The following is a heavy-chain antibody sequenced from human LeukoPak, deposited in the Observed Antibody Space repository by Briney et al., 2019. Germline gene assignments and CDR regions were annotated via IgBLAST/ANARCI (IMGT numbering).Heavy chain of an antibody. CDR2: ISAYNGNT. D-gene: IGHD3-10*01. V-gene: IGHV1-18*01. J-gene: IGHJ5*02. Sequence: ASVKVSCKASGYTFTSYGISWVRQAPGQGLEWMGWISAYNGNTNYAQKLQGRVTMTTDTSTSTAYMERRSLRSDDTAVYYCARDSRLMVRGVIINGNWFDPWGQGTLVTVSS. CDR1: GYTFTSYG. CDR3: ARDSRLMVRGVIINGNWFDP.